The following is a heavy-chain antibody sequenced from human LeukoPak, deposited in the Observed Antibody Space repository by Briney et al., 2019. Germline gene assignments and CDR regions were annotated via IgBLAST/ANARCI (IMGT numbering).Heavy chain of an antibody. V-gene: IGHV4-59*06. CDR3: ARSPSSGIAAAGVDY. Sequence: SETLSLTCTVSGGSTSSDHWSWIRQHPGKGLEWIGYIYYSGSTYYNPSLKSRVTISVDTSKNQFSLKLSSVTAADTAVYYCARSPSSGIAAAGVDYWGQGTLVTVSS. CDR2: IYYSGST. CDR1: GGSTSSDH. J-gene: IGHJ4*02. D-gene: IGHD6-13*01.